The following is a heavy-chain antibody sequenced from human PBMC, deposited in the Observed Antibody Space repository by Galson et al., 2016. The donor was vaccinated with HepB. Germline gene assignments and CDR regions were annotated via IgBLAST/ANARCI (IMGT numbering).Heavy chain of an antibody. V-gene: IGHV1-18*01. J-gene: IGHJ5*02. CDR2: ISAYNGNT. CDR3: ARDYDYIWESHLSWFDP. Sequence: VKVSCKASGYTFSSSGISWVRQAPGQGLEWMGWISAYNGNTNYAQKLQGRVTMTTDTSTSTAYMELRSLRSDDTAVYYCARDYDYIWESHLSWFDPWGQGTLVTVSS. CDR1: GYTFSSSG. D-gene: IGHD3-16*02.